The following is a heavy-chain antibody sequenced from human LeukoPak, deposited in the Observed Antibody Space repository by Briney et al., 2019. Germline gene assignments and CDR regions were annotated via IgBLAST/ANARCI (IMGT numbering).Heavy chain of an antibody. J-gene: IGHJ5*02. D-gene: IGHD3-10*01. V-gene: IGHV3-33*01. CDR2: IWYDGSNK. Sequence: GGSLRLSCAASGFTFSSYGMHWVRQAPGKGPEWVAVIWYDGSNKYYADSVKGRFTISRDNSKNTLYLQMNSLRAEDTAVYYCARDEEGTLDPWGQGTLVTVSS. CDR1: GFTFSSYG. CDR3: ARDEEGTLDP.